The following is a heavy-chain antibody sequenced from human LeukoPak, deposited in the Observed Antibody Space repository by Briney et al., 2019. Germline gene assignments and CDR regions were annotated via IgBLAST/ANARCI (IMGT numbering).Heavy chain of an antibody. V-gene: IGHV3-30*18. D-gene: IGHD1-26*01. J-gene: IGHJ4*02. CDR1: RFTFNIYG. Sequence: GGSLRLSCAASRFTFNIYGMHWVRQAPGKGLEWVAIISYDGNNQYYGDSVKGRLTISRDNSKNTLYVQMNSLRDEDTAVYYCAKDQRWESPHYLDSWGQGTLVTVSS. CDR2: ISYDGNNQ. CDR3: AKDQRWESPHYLDS.